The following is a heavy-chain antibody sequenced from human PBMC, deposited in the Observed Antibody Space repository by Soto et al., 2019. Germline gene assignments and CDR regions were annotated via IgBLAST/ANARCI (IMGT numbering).Heavy chain of an antibody. V-gene: IGHV1-69*01. Sequence: QVQLVQSGAEVKKPGSSEKVSCKASGGTFSSYAISWVRQAPGQGLEWMGGIIPIFGTANYAQKLQGRVTITADESTSTAYMELRSLRSEDTAVYYCARGYYDSSGYYRGGRGAGMDVWGQGTTVTVSS. CDR3: ARGYYDSSGYYRGGRGAGMDV. CDR1: GGTFSSYA. J-gene: IGHJ6*02. CDR2: IIPIFGTA. D-gene: IGHD3-22*01.